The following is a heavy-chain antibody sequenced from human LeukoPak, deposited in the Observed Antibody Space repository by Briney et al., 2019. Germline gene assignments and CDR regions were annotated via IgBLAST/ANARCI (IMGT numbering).Heavy chain of an antibody. J-gene: IGHJ4*02. Sequence: SETLSLTCAVYGGSFSGYYWSWIRQPPGKGLEWIGEINHSGSTNYNPSLKSRVTISVDTSKNQFSLKLSSVTAADTAVYYCARVESYGSGSLDYWGQGTLVTVSS. CDR1: GGSFSGYY. D-gene: IGHD3-10*01. CDR3: ARVESYGSGSLDY. V-gene: IGHV4-34*01. CDR2: INHSGST.